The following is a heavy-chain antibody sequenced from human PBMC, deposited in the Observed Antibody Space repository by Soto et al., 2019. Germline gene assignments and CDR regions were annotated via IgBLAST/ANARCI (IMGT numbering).Heavy chain of an antibody. Sequence: SETLSLTCTVSGGSISSGGYYWSWIRQHPGKGLEWIGYIYYSGSTYYNPSLKSRVTISVDTSKNQFSLKLSSVTAADTAVYYCARGAGGEGDYPYWGQGTLVTVSS. CDR1: GGSISSGGYY. CDR3: ARGAGGEGDYPY. V-gene: IGHV4-31*03. D-gene: IGHD4-17*01. CDR2: IYYSGST. J-gene: IGHJ4*02.